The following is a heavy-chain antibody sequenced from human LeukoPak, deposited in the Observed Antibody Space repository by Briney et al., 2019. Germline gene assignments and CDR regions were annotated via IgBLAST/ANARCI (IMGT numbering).Heavy chain of an antibody. V-gene: IGHV1-2*02. J-gene: IGHJ4*02. CDR1: GYTFIGYY. D-gene: IGHD3-10*01. CDR2: ISPNSGDT. Sequence: ASMKVSCKASGYTFIGYYMHWVRQAPGQGLEWMGWISPNSGDTNYSQKFQDRVTITRVTSITTTYMELSRLRSDDTAVYYCARGVYYGSGSYSDFWGQGTLVTVSS. CDR3: ARGVYYGSGSYSDF.